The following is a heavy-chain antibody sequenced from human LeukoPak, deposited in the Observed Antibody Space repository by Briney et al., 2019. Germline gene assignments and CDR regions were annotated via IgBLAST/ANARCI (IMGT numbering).Heavy chain of an antibody. CDR3: AREQRVAGLGNFAL. CDR2: IDGSGSII. Sequence: GGSLRLSCAASGFTFSSYEMHWVRQAPGKGLEWLSNIDGSGSIIYHADSVKGRFTISRDNARNSVYLQMNSLRAEDTAVYFCAREQRVAGLGNFALWGRGTLVTVSS. V-gene: IGHV3-48*03. CDR1: GFTFSSYE. D-gene: IGHD2-15*01. J-gene: IGHJ2*01.